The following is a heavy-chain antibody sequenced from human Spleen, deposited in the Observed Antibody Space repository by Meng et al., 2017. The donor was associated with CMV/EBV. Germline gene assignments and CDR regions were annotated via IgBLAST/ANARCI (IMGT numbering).Heavy chain of an antibody. CDR3: ARMGNLWLGGSDF. V-gene: IGHV1-2*02. CDR2: IYPATRGT. CDR1: GYNFSDFY. D-gene: IGHD1-26*01. J-gene: IGHJ4*02. Sequence: KASGYNFSDFYIHWVRQAPGQGLEWMGWIYPATRGTNYAQKFQGRVTMSRDTSISTVYMELNRLKPDDTAVYYCARMGNLWLGGSDFWGQGSLVTVSS.